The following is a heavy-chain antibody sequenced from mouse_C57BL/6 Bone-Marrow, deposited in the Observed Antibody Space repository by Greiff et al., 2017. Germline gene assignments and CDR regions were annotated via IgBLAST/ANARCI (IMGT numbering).Heavy chain of an antibody. D-gene: IGHD1-1*01. CDR1: GYTFTSYD. V-gene: IGHV1-85*01. CDR3: ARDYGSSYWYFDV. J-gene: IGHJ1*03. Sequence: QVQLKESGPELVKPGASVKLSCKASGYTFTSYDINWVKQRPGQGLEWIGWIYPRYGSTKYNEKFKGKATLTVETSSSTAYMELHSLTSEDSAVYFCARDYGSSYWYFDVWGTGTTVTVSS. CDR2: IYPRYGST.